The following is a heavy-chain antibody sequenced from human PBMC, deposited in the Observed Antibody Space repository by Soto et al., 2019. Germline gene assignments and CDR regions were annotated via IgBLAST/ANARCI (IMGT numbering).Heavy chain of an antibody. CDR1: GGSISSGGYY. Sequence: SETLSLTCTVSGGSISSGGYYWSWIRQPPGKGLEWIGYIYSSGSTNYNPSLKSRVSMSVDTSKNQFSLYLRSVTAADTAVYYCARDRGPHSYADYWGQGTLVTVSS. D-gene: IGHD3-16*01. CDR3: ARDRGPHSYADY. V-gene: IGHV4-61*08. CDR2: IYSSGST. J-gene: IGHJ4*02.